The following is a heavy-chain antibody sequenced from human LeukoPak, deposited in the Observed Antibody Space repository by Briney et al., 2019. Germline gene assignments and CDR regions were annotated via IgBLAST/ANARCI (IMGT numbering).Heavy chain of an antibody. D-gene: IGHD1-1*01. V-gene: IGHV3-72*01. CDR1: GFTFSNAW. Sequence: GGSLRLSCAASGFTFSNAWMVCVRQAPGKGLEWVGRTRNKVNSHTTEFAASVKGRFTISRDDSKNSLYLQMNSLEMEDTAVYYCTRGGTGTTGLDYWGQGTLVTVSS. CDR2: TRNKVNSHTT. CDR3: TRGGTGTTGLDY. J-gene: IGHJ4*02.